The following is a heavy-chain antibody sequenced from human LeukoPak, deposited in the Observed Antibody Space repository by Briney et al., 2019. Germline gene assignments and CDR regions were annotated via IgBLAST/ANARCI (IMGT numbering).Heavy chain of an antibody. CDR2: ISSSSSYI. J-gene: IGHJ4*02. V-gene: IGHV3-21*01. Sequence: GGSLRLSCAASGFTFSSYSMSWVRQAPGKGLEWVSSISSSSSYIYYADSVKGRFTISRDNAKNSLYLQMNSLRAEDTAVYYCARLPGIAAPRDYWGQGTLVTVSS. CDR1: GFTFSSYS. D-gene: IGHD6-6*01. CDR3: ARLPGIAAPRDY.